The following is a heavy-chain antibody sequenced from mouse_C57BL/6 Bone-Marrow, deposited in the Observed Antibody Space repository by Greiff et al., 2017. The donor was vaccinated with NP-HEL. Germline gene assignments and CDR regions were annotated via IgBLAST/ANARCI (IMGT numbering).Heavy chain of an antibody. CDR3: TTEKITTVPLYWYFDV. J-gene: IGHJ1*03. CDR2: LDPENGDT. Sequence: EVQLKESGAELVRPGASVKLSCTASGFNIKDDYMHWVKQRPEQGLEWIGWLDPENGDTEYASKFQGKATITADTSSNTAYLQLSSLTSEDTAVYYCTTEKITTVPLYWYFDVWGTGTTVTVSS. CDR1: GFNIKDDY. D-gene: IGHD1-1*01. V-gene: IGHV14-4*01.